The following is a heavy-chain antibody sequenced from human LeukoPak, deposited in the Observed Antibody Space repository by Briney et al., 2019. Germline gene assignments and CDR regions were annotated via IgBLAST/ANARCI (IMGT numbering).Heavy chain of an antibody. CDR3: TTPGGGPAVAVLLDGMDV. J-gene: IGHJ6*04. D-gene: IGHD6-19*01. V-gene: IGHV3-15*01. CDR2: IKSKTDGGTT. CDR1: GFTFSNAW. Sequence: PGGSLRLSCAASGFTFSNAWMSWVRQAPGKGLEGVGRIKSKTDGGTTDYAAPVKGRFTISRDDSKNTLYLQMNSLKTEDTAVYYCTTPGGGPAVAVLLDGMDVWGKGTTVTVSS.